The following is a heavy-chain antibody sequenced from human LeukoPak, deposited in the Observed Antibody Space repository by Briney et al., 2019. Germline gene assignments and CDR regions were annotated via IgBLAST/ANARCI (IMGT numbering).Heavy chain of an antibody. CDR3: ARVEGLRFLEWLLNC. J-gene: IGHJ4*02. CDR2: INPNSGGT. Sequence: ASVKVSCKASGYTFTGYYLHWVRQAPGQGLEWMGRINPNSGGTNYAQKFQGRVTMTRDTSISTAYMELSRLRSDDTAVYYCARVEGLRFLEWLLNCWGQGTLVTVSS. D-gene: IGHD3-3*01. V-gene: IGHV1-2*06. CDR1: GYTFTGYY.